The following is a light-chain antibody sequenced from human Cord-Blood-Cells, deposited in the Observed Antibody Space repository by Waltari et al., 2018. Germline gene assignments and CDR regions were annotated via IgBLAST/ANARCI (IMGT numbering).Light chain of an antibody. CDR1: KLGDQY. V-gene: IGLV3-1*01. CDR3: QAWDSSNVV. Sequence: SYELTQPPSVSVSPGQTASITCSGDKLGDQYACWYQQKPGQSPVLAIYQDSKRPSGIPERFSGSNSGNTATLTISGTQAMDEADYYCQAWDSSNVVFGGGTKLTVL. J-gene: IGLJ2*01. CDR2: QDS.